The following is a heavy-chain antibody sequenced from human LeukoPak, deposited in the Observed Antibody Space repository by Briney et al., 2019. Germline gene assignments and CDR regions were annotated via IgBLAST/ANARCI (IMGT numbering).Heavy chain of an antibody. D-gene: IGHD1-26*01. CDR2: ISYDGSNK. CDR3: AKQGGSYSGSLDY. Sequence: GGSLRLSCAASGFTFSSYEMNWVRQAPGKGLEWVAVISYDGSNKYYADSVKGRFTISRDNSKNTLYLQMNSLRAEDTAVYYCAKQGGSYSGSLDYWGQGTLVTVSS. V-gene: IGHV3-30*18. CDR1: GFTFSSYE. J-gene: IGHJ4*02.